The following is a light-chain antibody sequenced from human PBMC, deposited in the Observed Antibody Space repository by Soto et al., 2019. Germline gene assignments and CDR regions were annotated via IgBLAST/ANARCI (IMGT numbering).Light chain of an antibody. CDR2: EVI. J-gene: IGLJ2*01. CDR3: SSYTSSSTLV. V-gene: IGLV2-14*01. Sequence: QSVLTQPASVSGSPGQSITISCTATSSDVGDYNYVSWFQQYPGKAPKLMIYEVINRPSGVSNRFSGSKSGNTASLIISGLQAEDEADYYCSSYTSSSTLVFGGGTQVTVL. CDR1: SSDVGDYNY.